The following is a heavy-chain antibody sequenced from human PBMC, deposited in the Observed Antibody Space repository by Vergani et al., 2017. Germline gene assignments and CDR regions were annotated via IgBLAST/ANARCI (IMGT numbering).Heavy chain of an antibody. CDR2: INSDGSST. Sequence: EVQLVESGGGLVQPGGSLRLSCAASGFTFSSYWMHWVRQAPGKGLVWVSRINSDGSSTSYADSVKGRFTISRDNAKNTLYLQMNSLRAEDTAVYYCAKDPFVVPAAMAGAFDIWGQGTMVTVSS. CDR3: AKDPFVVPAAMAGAFDI. CDR1: GFTFSSYW. V-gene: IGHV3-74*01. J-gene: IGHJ3*02. D-gene: IGHD2-2*01.